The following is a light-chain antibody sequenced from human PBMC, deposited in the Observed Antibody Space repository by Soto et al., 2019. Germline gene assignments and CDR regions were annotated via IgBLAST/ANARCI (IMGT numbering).Light chain of an antibody. CDR3: SSYAGSNGVV. V-gene: IGLV2-8*01. Sequence: QSALTQPPSASGSPGQSVTISCTGTSSDVGGYNYVSWYQQHPGKAPKLMIYEISKRPSGVPDRFSGSKSGNTASLTGAGLQAEDEADYYCSSYAGSNGVVFGGGTKVTVL. CDR1: SSDVGGYNY. CDR2: EIS. J-gene: IGLJ2*01.